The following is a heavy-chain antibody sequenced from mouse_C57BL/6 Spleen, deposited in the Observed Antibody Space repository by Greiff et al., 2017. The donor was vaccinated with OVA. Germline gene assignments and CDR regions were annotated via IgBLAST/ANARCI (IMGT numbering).Heavy chain of an antibody. V-gene: IGHV1-52*01. CDR3: AREELGRACAY. CDR2: IDPSDSEA. CDR1: GYTFTSYW. J-gene: IGHJ3*01. Sequence: VQLQQPGAELVRPGSSVKLSCKASGYTFTSYWMHWVKQRPIQGLEWIGNIDPSDSEAHYNQKFKDKATLTVDKYSSTAYMQLSSLTSEDSAVYYCAREELGRACAYWGQGTLVTVSA. D-gene: IGHD4-1*01.